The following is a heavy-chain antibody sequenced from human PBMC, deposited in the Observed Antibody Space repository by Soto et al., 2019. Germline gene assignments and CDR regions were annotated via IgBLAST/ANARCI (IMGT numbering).Heavy chain of an antibody. CDR3: ARILDFWSGYYSHCYCYMHV. V-gene: IGHV1-18*01. D-gene: IGHD3-3*01. J-gene: IGHJ6*03. Sequence: QVQLVQSGAEVKKPGASVKVSCKASGYTFTSYGISWVRQAPGQGLEWMGGISAYNGNTNYAQKLQGRVHMTTDKSTSAAYMELRSLRSDDTAVYSCARILDFWSGYYSHCYCYMHVWGKGSTVTVSS. CDR2: ISAYNGNT. CDR1: GYTFTSYG.